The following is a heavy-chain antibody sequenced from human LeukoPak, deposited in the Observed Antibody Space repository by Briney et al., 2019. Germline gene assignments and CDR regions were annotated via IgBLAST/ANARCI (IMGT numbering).Heavy chain of an antibody. CDR3: ARLYYGGITYYYYYMDV. D-gene: IGHD4-23*01. V-gene: IGHV4-38-2*01. J-gene: IGHJ6*03. Sequence: SETLSLTCAVSGYSISSGYYWGWIGRPPGKGLEWIGSIYHSGSTYYNPSLKSRVTISVDTSKNQFSLKLSSVTAADTAVYYCARLYYGGITYYYYYMDVWGKGTTVTVSS. CDR1: GYSISSGYY. CDR2: IYHSGST.